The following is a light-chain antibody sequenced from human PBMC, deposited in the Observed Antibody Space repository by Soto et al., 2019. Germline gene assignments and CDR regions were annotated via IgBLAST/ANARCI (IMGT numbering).Light chain of an antibody. CDR3: QQSNRYSIT. CDR1: QSVSGW. J-gene: IGKJ5*01. V-gene: IGKV1-5*01. CDR2: DAC. Sequence: DIQMTQSASTLSASVGDAVTVTCRASQSVSGWLAWYQQKPGEAPKLLIYDACALPRGVPSRFSGNGSGTKFTLTISSLQPDDFATYYCQQSNRYSITLGQGTRLEI.